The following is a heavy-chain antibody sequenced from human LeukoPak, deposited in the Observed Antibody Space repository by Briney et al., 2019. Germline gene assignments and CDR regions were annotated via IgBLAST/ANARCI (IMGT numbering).Heavy chain of an antibody. J-gene: IGHJ4*02. V-gene: IGHV1-2*02. CDR2: INPNSGGT. Sequence: ASVKVSCKASGYTFTGYYMHWVRQAPGQGLEWMGWINPNSGGTNYAQKFQGRVTMTRDTSISTAYMELSRLRSDDTAVYYCARGTHNYYGSGSSTDYWGQRTLVTVSS. CDR3: ARGTHNYYGSGSSTDY. D-gene: IGHD3-10*01. CDR1: GYTFTGYY.